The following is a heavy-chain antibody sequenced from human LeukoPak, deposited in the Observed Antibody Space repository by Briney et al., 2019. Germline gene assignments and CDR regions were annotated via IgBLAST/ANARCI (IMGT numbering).Heavy chain of an antibody. Sequence: SETLSLTCAVSGYSISSGCYWGWIRQPPGKGLEWIGSIYHSGSTYYNPSLKSRVTISVDTSKNQFSLKLSSVTAADTAVYYCARHRNLDTAYYMDVWGKGTTVTVSS. D-gene: IGHD5-18*01. V-gene: IGHV4-38-2*01. CDR2: IYHSGST. J-gene: IGHJ6*03. CDR1: GYSISSGCY. CDR3: ARHRNLDTAYYMDV.